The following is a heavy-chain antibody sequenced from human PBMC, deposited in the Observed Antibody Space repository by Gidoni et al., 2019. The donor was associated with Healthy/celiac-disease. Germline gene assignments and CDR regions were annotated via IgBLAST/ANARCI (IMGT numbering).Heavy chain of an antibody. D-gene: IGHD2-21*02. CDR3: ARAPPFRMVVTPVNWFDP. CDR2: INHSGST. V-gene: IGHV4-34*01. CDR1: GGSFSGYY. J-gene: IGHJ5*02. Sequence: QVQLQQWGAGLLKPSETLSLTCAVYGGSFSGYYWSWIRQPPGKGLEWIGEINHSGSTNYNPSLKSRVTISVDTSKNQLSLKLSSVTAADTAVYYCARAPPFRMVVTPVNWFDPWGQGTLVTVSS.